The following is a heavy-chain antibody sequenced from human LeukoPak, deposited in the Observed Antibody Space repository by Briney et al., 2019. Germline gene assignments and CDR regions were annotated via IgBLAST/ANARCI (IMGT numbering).Heavy chain of an antibody. Sequence: GESLKISCEGSRYSFSNYWIGWVRQMPGKGLEWMGIIYPGDYETRYSPSFQGLVTISVDKSISTAYLQWSSLKASDTAMYYCAIPPGYCGNDCSFDHWGQGTLVTVSS. CDR2: IYPGDYET. V-gene: IGHV5-51*01. J-gene: IGHJ4*02. CDR1: RYSFSNYW. D-gene: IGHD2-21*02. CDR3: AIPPGYCGNDCSFDH.